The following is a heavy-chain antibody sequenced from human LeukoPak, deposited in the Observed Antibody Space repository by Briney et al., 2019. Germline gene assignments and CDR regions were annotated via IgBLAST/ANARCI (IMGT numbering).Heavy chain of an antibody. CDR3: AKAVYVVGSSWYDPTYYYGMDV. D-gene: IGHD6-13*01. V-gene: IGHV3-21*01. CDR1: GFTFSSYS. Sequence: PGGSLRLSCAASGFTFSSYSMNWVRQAPGKGLEWVSSISSSSSYIYYADSVKGRFTISRDNAKNSLYLQMNSLRAEDTAVYYCAKAVYVVGSSWYDPTYYYGMDVWGQGTTVTVSS. CDR2: ISSSSSYI. J-gene: IGHJ6*02.